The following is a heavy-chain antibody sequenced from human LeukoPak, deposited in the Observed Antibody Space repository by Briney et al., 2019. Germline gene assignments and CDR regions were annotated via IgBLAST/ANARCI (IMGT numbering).Heavy chain of an antibody. D-gene: IGHD5-12*01. V-gene: IGHV3-21*01. Sequence: GGSLRLSCAASGFTFSSYTMNWVRQAPGKGLEWVSSISSGSTYIYYADSVKGRFTISRDNAKNSLYLQMNSLRAEDTAVYYCARELGAATNYYYYYGMDVWGQGTTVTVSS. CDR2: ISSGSTYI. CDR1: GFTFSSYT. J-gene: IGHJ6*02. CDR3: ARELGAATNYYYYYGMDV.